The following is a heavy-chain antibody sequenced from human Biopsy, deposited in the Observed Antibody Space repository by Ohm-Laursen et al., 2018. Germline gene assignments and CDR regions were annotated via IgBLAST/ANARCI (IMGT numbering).Heavy chain of an antibody. CDR1: GYPLTFYE. J-gene: IGHJ4*02. D-gene: IGHD2-2*01. V-gene: IGHV1-8*01. Sequence: ASVKVSCKSSGYPLTFYEINWVRQATGQGLEWLGWVNPNSGNTGYAQKFQGRVTMTRNTSISTAYMELSSLRSEDTAVYYCARVPSTTRSRDYWGQGTLVTVSS. CDR2: VNPNSGNT. CDR3: ARVPSTTRSRDY.